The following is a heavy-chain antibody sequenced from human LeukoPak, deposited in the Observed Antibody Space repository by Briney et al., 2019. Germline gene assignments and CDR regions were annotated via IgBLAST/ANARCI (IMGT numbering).Heavy chain of an antibody. CDR2: ISSSSSYT. V-gene: IGHV3-11*03. CDR3: ASKKSGYSYGTDAFDI. CDR1: GFTFSDYY. J-gene: IGHJ3*02. Sequence: GGSLRLSCAASGFTFSDYYMSWIRQAPGKGLEWVPYISSSSSYTNYADSVKGRFTISRDNAKNSLYLQMNSLRAEDTAVYYCASKKSGYSYGTDAFDIWGQGTMVTVST. D-gene: IGHD5-18*01.